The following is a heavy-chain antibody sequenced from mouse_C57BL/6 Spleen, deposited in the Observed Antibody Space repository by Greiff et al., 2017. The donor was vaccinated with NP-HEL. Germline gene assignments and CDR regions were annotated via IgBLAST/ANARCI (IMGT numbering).Heavy chain of an antibody. V-gene: IGHV5-4*01. CDR2: ISDGGSYT. J-gene: IGHJ3*01. CDR3: ARDQGDWVPFAY. D-gene: IGHD4-1*01. CDR1: GFTFSSYA. Sequence: DVHLVESGGGLVKPGGSLKLSCAASGFTFSSYAMSWVRQTPEKRLEWVATISDGGSYTYYPDNVKGRFTISRDNAKNNLYLQMSHLKSEDTAMYYCARDQGDWVPFAYWGQGTLVTVSA.